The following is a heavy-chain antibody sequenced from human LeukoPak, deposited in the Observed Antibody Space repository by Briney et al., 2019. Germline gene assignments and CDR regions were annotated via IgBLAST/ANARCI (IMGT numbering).Heavy chain of an antibody. V-gene: IGHV1-18*01. J-gene: IGHJ5*02. Sequence: ASVKVSCKASGYTFTSYGISWVRQAPGQGLEWMGWISAYNGNTNYAQKLQGRVTMTTDTSTSTAYMELRSLRSDDTAVYYCARSSEYSSSPDRFDPWGQGTLVTVSS. CDR3: ARSSEYSSSPDRFDP. CDR2: ISAYNGNT. D-gene: IGHD6-6*01. CDR1: GYTFTSYG.